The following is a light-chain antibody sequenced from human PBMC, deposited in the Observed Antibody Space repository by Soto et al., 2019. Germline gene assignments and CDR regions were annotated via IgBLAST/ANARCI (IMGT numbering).Light chain of an antibody. CDR1: SSDVGTYNS. V-gene: IGLV2-11*01. Sequence: QSLLTQARSVSGSPGQSFTIACTGTSSDVGTYNSVSWYQQYPGRAPKVILYDVHRRPSGVPDRFSGSKSGNTASLTISGVQAEDEGDYYCCSYAGNSYVFGTGTKVTVL. CDR2: DVH. J-gene: IGLJ1*01. CDR3: CSYAGNSYV.